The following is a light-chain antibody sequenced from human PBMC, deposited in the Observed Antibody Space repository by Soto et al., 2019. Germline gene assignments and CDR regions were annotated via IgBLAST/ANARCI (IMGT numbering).Light chain of an antibody. Sequence: AVLLTQSPSSFSASTGDRATITCRASQDIHNYLAGYQQVPGKAPKLLLYAASILQTGVPSRFSGSGSGTDSTLTIVGLQYEDFATYFCQHYYHYPSTFGQGTPVE. V-gene: IGKV1-8*01. CDR2: AAS. J-gene: IGKJ1*01. CDR1: QDIHNY. CDR3: QHYYHYPST.